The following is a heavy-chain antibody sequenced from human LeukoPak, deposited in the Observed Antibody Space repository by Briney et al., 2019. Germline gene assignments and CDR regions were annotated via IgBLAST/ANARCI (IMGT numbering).Heavy chain of an antibody. CDR3: AKARGPATPFDY. CDR1: GFTFSSYG. V-gene: IGHV3-23*01. CDR2: ISGSGGST. J-gene: IGHJ4*02. Sequence: GGTLRLSCAASGFTFSSYGMSWVRQAPGKGLEWVSAISGSGGSTYYADSVKGRFTISRDNSKNTLYLQMNSLRAEDTAVYYCAKARGPATPFDYWGQGTLVTVSS. D-gene: IGHD3-10*01.